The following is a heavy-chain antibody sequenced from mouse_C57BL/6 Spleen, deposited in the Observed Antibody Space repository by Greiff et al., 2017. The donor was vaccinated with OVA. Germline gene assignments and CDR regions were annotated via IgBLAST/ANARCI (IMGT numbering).Heavy chain of an antibody. Sequence: EVQLQQSGPELVKPGDSVKLSCKASGYSFTGYFMNWVMQSPGKSLEWIGRINPYNGDTFYNQKFKGQATLTVDKSSSTAHMELRSLTSEDSAVYDCAREILRYYAMDYWGQGTSVTVSS. J-gene: IGHJ4*01. D-gene: IGHD1-1*01. CDR3: AREILRYYAMDY. V-gene: IGHV1-20*01. CDR2: INPYNGDT. CDR1: GYSFTGYF.